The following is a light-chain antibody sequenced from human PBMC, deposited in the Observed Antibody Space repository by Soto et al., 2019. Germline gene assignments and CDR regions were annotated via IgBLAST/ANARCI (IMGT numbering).Light chain of an antibody. CDR1: QTVSSY. CDR2: GAS. CDR3: HQRQSWPRT. Sequence: VLTQSPATLSLPPGERATLSCRASQTVSSYLLWYQQKPGQAPRLLIYGASSRATGIPARFSASGSGTDFTLTISDVQPEDFALYYCHQRQSWPRTFGQGTKVDIK. J-gene: IGKJ1*01. V-gene: IGKV3-11*01.